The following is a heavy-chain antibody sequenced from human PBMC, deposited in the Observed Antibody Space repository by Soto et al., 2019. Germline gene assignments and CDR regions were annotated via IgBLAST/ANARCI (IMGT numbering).Heavy chain of an antibody. CDR3: AKCWSYLYYFDY. D-gene: IGHD6-13*01. Sequence: LRLSCAASGFTFSSYAMSWVRQAPGKGLEWVSAISGSGGSTYYADSVKGRFTISRDNSKNTLYLQMNSLRAEDTAVYYCAKCWSYLYYFDYWGQGTLVTVSS. J-gene: IGHJ4*02. CDR1: GFTFSSYA. CDR2: ISGSGGST. V-gene: IGHV3-23*01.